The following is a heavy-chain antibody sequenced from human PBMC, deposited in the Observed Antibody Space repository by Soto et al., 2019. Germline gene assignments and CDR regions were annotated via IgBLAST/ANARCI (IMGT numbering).Heavy chain of an antibody. V-gene: IGHV3-64*01. CDR3: ARDPDSSGYYYFDY. Sequence: EVQLVESGGGLVQPGGSLGLSCPASGFTFSSYALHWVRQAPGKGLEFVSAISSYGVSTYYANSVKGRFTISRDNSKNTLYLQMGSMRAEDMAVYYCARDPDSSGYYYFDYWGQGTLVTVSS. J-gene: IGHJ4*02. CDR2: ISSYGVST. D-gene: IGHD3-22*01. CDR1: GFTFSSYA.